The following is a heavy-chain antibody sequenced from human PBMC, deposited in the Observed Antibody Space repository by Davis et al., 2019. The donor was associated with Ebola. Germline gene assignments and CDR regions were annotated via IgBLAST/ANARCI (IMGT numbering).Heavy chain of an antibody. J-gene: IGHJ3*02. D-gene: IGHD1-26*01. Sequence: SVKVSCKASGFTFTGSAVQWVRQARGQRLEWIGWIVVGSGNTNYAQKFQERVTITRDMSTSTAYMELSSLRSEDTAVYYCAAVSGSYHDAFDIWGQGTMVTVSS. V-gene: IGHV1-58*01. CDR2: IVVGSGNT. CDR1: GFTFTGSA. CDR3: AAVSGSYHDAFDI.